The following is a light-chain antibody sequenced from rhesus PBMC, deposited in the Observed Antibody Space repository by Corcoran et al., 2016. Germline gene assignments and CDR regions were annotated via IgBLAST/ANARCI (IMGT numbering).Light chain of an antibody. J-gene: IGKJ4*01. V-gene: IGKV1-33*02. Sequence: DIQMSQSPSSLSASVGDKVTITCRASQGISNALAWYPKKPGKAPKLLIYGASSLESGVPSRFSASRSGTDFTLTSNSLQPEDFATYFCQQGYSTPLTFGGGTKVELK. CDR3: QQGYSTPLT. CDR1: QGISNA. CDR2: GAS.